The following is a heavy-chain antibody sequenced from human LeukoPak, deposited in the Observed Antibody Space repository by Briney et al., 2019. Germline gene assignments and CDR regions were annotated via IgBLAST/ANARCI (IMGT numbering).Heavy chain of an antibody. CDR2: IIPILGIA. CDR1: RGTFSSYA. D-gene: IGHD5-18*01. J-gene: IGHJ4*02. CDR3: ARDLDTAMESYFDY. Sequence: SVKVSCKASRGTFSSYAISWVRQAPRQGLEWMGRIIPILGIANYAQKFQGRVTITADKSTSTAYMELSSLRSEDTAVYYCARDLDTAMESYFDYWGQGTLVTVSS. V-gene: IGHV1-69*04.